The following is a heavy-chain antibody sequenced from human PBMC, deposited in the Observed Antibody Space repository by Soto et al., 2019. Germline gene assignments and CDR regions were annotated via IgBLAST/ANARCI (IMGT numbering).Heavy chain of an antibody. V-gene: IGHV3-30-3*01. CDR2: ISYDGSNK. CDR1: GFTFSSYA. CDR3: ARDKAVAGTAEPSYYYYYGMDV. Sequence: GGSLRLSCAASGFTFSSYAMHWVLQAPGKGLEWVAVISYDGSNKYYADSVKCRFTISRDNSKNTLYLQMNSLRAEDTAVYYCARDKAVAGTAEPSYYYYYGMDVWGQGTTVTVSS. D-gene: IGHD6-19*01. J-gene: IGHJ6*02.